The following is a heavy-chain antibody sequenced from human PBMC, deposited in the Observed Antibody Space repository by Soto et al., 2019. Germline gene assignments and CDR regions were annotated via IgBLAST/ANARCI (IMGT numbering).Heavy chain of an antibody. V-gene: IGHV1-69*06. Sequence: SVKVSCKASGGTFISYAIIWVRQAPGQGLEWMGGIIPIFGTANYAQKFQGRVTITADKSTSTAYMELSSLRSEDTAVYYCARRTVTDNYYYGMDVWGQGTTVTVSS. CDR3: ARRTVTDNYYYGMDV. CDR1: GGTFISYA. D-gene: IGHD4-17*01. CDR2: IIPIFGTA. J-gene: IGHJ6*02.